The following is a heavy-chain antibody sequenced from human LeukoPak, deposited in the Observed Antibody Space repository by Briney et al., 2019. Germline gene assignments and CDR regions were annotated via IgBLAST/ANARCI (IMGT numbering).Heavy chain of an antibody. J-gene: IGHJ4*02. CDR1: GYSFTNYG. CDR3: ARGYGSGPHIDRVSHFDY. D-gene: IGHD3-10*01. V-gene: IGHV1-18*01. CDR2: ISPYNGNT. Sequence: ASVKVSCKASGYSFTNYGITWVRQAPGQGLEWMGWISPYNGNTNYAQNFQGSVTMTRDTSTSTVYMELSSLRSEDTAVYYCARGYGSGPHIDRVSHFDYWGQGTLVTVSS.